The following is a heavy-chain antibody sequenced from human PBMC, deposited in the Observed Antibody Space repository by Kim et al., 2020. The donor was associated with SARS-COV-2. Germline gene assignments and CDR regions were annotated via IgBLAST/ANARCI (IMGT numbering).Heavy chain of an antibody. CDR3: ARREGGYGDYDFDY. D-gene: IGHD4-17*01. CDR1: GGSISSSSYY. Sequence: SETLSHTCTVSGGSISSSSYYWGWIRQPPGKGLEWIGSIYYSGSTYYNPSLKSRVTISVDTSKNQFSLKLSSVTAADTAVYYCARREGGYGDYDFDYWGQGTLVTVSS. V-gene: IGHV4-39*01. CDR2: IYYSGST. J-gene: IGHJ4*02.